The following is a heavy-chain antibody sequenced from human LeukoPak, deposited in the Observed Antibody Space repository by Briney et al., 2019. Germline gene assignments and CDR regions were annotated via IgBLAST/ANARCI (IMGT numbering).Heavy chain of an antibody. J-gene: IGHJ4*02. D-gene: IGHD3-22*01. CDR1: GYTFTSYY. CDR3: ARVEANYYDSSGYHELNY. CDR2: INPSGGST. Sequence: ASAKVSCKASGYTFTSYYMHWVRQAPGQGLEWMGIINPSGGSTSYAQKFQGRVTMTRDMSTSTVYMELSSLRSEDTAVYYCARVEANYYDSSGYHELNYWGQGTLVTVSS. V-gene: IGHV1-46*01.